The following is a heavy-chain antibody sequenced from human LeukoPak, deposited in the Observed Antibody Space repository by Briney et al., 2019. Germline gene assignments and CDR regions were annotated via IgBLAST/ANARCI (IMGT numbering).Heavy chain of an antibody. CDR2: INPNSGGT. D-gene: IGHD2-21*02. J-gene: IGHJ3*02. CDR3: ARGRGGDPPRQAFDI. V-gene: IGHV1-2*02. CDR1: GYTFTGYY. Sequence: GASVKFSCKASGYTFTGYYMHWVRQAPGQGLEWMGWINPNSGGTNYAQKFQGRVTMTRDTSISTAYMELSRLRSDDTAVYYCARGRGGDPPRQAFDIWGQGTMVTVSS.